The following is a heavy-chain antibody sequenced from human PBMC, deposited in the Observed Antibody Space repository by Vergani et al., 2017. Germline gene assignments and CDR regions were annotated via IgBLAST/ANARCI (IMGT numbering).Heavy chain of an antibody. CDR1: GYTFTSYD. J-gene: IGHJ6*03. CDR2: MNPNSGKT. V-gene: IGHV1-8*01. D-gene: IGHD3-10*01. CDR3: ARGGSFAAAYYYYYYMDV. Sequence: QVQLVQSGAEVKKPGASVKVSCKASGYTFTSYDINWVRQATGQGLEWMGWMNPNSGKTGYAQKFQGRVTMTRNTSISTAYMELSSLRSEDTAVYYCARGGSFAAAYYYYYYMDVWGKGTTVTVSS.